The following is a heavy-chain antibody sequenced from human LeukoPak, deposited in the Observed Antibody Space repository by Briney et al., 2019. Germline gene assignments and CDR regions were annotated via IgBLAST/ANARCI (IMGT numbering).Heavy chain of an antibody. CDR2: VSGNGHHT. CDR1: GFTFTTYA. J-gene: IGHJ4*02. CDR3: AKDNFGDYGDYYFDY. V-gene: IGHV3-23*01. Sequence: GGSLRLSCAASGFTFTTYAMSWVRQASGKGLEWVSSVSGNGHHTYYADSVKGRFTISRDNSKNTLYLQMNSLRAEDTAVYYCAKDNFGDYGDYYFDYWGQGTLVTVSS. D-gene: IGHD4-17*01.